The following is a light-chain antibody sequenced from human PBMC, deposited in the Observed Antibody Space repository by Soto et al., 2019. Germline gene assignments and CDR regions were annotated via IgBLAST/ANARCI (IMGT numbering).Light chain of an antibody. CDR2: WAS. CDR3: QQYYDYPLT. Sequence: DIVMTQSPDSLAVSLGETATINCKSSQSVLYTSNNKNYLAWYQQRPGQSPKVLIYWASTRESGVPDRFSGSGSGKDFTLTISSLQAEDVAVYYCQQYYDYPLTFGGGTKVDIK. CDR1: QSVLYTSNNKNY. J-gene: IGKJ4*01. V-gene: IGKV4-1*01.